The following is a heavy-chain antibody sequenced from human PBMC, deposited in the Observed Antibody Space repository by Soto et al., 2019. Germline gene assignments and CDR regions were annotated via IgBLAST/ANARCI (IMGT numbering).Heavy chain of an antibody. D-gene: IGHD3-16*01. CDR1: GATLKDYG. J-gene: IGHJ2*01. CDR3: ARDGWGSNWYFDL. V-gene: IGHV3-30*03. CDR2: ISYDGKQT. Sequence: LKPPWGTPGATLKDYGLHWVRQAPGKGLEWVAVISYDGKQTYYADSVKGRFTISKDKSKRTLFLQMNSLRVDDTAVYYCARDGWGSNWYFDLWGRGTLVTVSS.